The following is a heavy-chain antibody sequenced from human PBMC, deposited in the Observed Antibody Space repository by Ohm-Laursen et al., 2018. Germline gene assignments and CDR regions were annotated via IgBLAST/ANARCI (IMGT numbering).Heavy chain of an antibody. CDR2: IYYSGST. CDR1: GGSISSYY. J-gene: IGHJ5*02. V-gene: IGHV4-59*07. D-gene: IGHD3-3*02. CDR3: ARVIYWFDP. Sequence: SDTLSLTCTVSGGSISSYYWSWIRHPPGKGLEWIGYIYYSGSTNYNPSLKSRVTISVDTSKNQFSLKLSSVTAADTAVYYCARVIYWFDPWGQGTLVTVSS.